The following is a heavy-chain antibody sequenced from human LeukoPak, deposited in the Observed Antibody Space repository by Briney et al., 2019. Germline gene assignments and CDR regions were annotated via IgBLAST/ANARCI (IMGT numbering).Heavy chain of an antibody. D-gene: IGHD1-1*01. V-gene: IGHV3-23*01. CDR2: ISGSGGST. CDR3: AREMSGTNWYYFDY. CDR1: GFTFSSYG. J-gene: IGHJ4*02. Sequence: GGSLRLSCAASGFTFSSYGMSWVRQAPGKGLEWVSAISGSGGSTYYADSVKGRFTISRDNSKNTLYLQMNSLRAEDTAVYYCAREMSGTNWYYFDYWGQGTLVTVSS.